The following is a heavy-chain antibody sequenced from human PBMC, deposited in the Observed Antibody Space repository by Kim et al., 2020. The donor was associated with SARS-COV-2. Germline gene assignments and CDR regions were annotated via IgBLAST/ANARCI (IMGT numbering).Heavy chain of an antibody. J-gene: IGHJ6*02. V-gene: IGHV4-34*01. CDR1: GGSFSGYS. D-gene: IGHD4-17*01. CDR3: ARGRGGTTVVTLGLGYYYYYGMDV. CDR2: INHSGST. Sequence: SETLSLTCAVYGGSFSGYSWSWIRQPPGKGLEWIGEINHSGSTNYNPSLKSRVTISADTSKNQFSLKLSSVTAADTAVYYCARGRGGTTVVTLGLGYYYYYGMDVWGQGTTVTVSS.